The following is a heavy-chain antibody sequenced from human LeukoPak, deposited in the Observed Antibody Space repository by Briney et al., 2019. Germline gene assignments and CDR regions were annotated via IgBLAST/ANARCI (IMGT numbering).Heavy chain of an antibody. CDR3: AREGALYYYDSSGYYAFDI. V-gene: IGHV1-18*01. CDR1: GYTFTSYG. J-gene: IGHJ3*02. CDR2: ISAYNGNT. D-gene: IGHD3-22*01. Sequence: ASVKVSCKASGYTFTSYGISWVRQAPGQGLEWMGWISAYNGNTNYAQKLQGRVTMTTDTSTSTAYMELSSLRSEDTAVYYCAREGALYYYDSSGYYAFDIWGQGTMVTVSS.